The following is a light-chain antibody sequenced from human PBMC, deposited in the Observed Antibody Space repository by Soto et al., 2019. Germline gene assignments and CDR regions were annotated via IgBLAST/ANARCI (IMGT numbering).Light chain of an antibody. CDR3: QQANSFPHT. CDR2: GAS. CDR1: QSVRSGS. V-gene: IGKV3-20*01. Sequence: EIVLTQSPGTLSLIPGEGATLSCRASQSVRSGSLAWYQQKPGQAPRLLIFGASSRATDIPDRFSGSGYGTDFTLTISRLEPEDFATYYCQQANSFPHTFGQGTRLEIK. J-gene: IGKJ5*01.